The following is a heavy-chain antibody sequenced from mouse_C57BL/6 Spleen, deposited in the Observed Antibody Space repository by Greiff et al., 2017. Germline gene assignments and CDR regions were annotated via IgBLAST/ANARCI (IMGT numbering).Heavy chain of an antibody. Sequence: VQLKESGPELEKPGASVKIPCKASGYTFTDYYMNWVKQSHGKSLEWIGDINPNNGGTSYNQKFKGKATLTVDKSSSTAYMELRSLTSEDSAVYYCASYLLYYFDYWGQGTTLTVSS. CDR1: GYTFTDYY. J-gene: IGHJ2*01. V-gene: IGHV1-26*01. CDR2: INPNNGGT. CDR3: ASYLLYYFDY. D-gene: IGHD2-1*01.